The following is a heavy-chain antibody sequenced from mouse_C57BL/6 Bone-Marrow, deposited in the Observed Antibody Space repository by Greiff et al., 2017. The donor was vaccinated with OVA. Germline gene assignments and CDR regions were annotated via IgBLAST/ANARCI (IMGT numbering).Heavy chain of an antibody. D-gene: IGHD3-1*01. V-gene: IGHV1-19*01. J-gene: IGHJ2*01. CDR3: ARSGGHCEV. CDR2: INPYNGGT. CDR1: GYTFTDYY. Sequence: VQLKESGPVLVKPGASVKMSCKASGYTFTDYYMNWVKQSHGKSLEWIGVINPYNGGTSYNQKFKGKATLTVAKSSSTAYMELNSLTSEDSAVYYCARSGGHCEVWGQGTTLTVSS.